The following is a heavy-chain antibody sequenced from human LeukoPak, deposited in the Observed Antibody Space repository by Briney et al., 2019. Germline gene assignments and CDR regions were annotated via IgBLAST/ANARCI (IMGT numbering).Heavy chain of an antibody. V-gene: IGHV3-11*04. D-gene: IGHD1-26*01. CDR3: ASLGIGWELLFDDY. CDR2: ISSSGSTI. Sequence: GGSLTLSCAASGFTFSDYAMSWVRQAPGKGLEWVSYISSSGSTIYYADSVKGRFTISRDNAKNSLYLQMNSLRAEDTAVYYCASLGIGWELLFDDYWGQGTLVTVSS. J-gene: IGHJ4*02. CDR1: GFTFSDYA.